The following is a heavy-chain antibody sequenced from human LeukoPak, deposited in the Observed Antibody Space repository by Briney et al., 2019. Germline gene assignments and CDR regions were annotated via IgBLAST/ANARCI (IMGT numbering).Heavy chain of an antibody. CDR1: GGSISSVSYY. CDR2: IYTSGST. Sequence: SQTLSLTCTVSGGSISSVSYYWSWIRQPAGKGLEWIGRIYTSGSTNYNPSLKSRVTISVDTSKNQFSLKLSSVTAADTAVYYCARVTTGGYYNCWGQGTLVTVSS. J-gene: IGHJ4*02. D-gene: IGHD3-22*01. CDR3: ARVTTGGYYNC. V-gene: IGHV4-61*02.